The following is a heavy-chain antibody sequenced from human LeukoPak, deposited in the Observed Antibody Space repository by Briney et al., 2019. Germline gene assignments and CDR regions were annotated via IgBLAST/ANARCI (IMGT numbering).Heavy chain of an antibody. Sequence: SETLSLTCTVSGGSISSHYWSWIRQPPGKGLEWIGYIYYSGSTNYNPSLKSRVTISVDTSKNQFSLKLSSVTAADTAVYYCARDYGDYDFWRDQGDAFDIWGQGTMVTVSS. D-gene: IGHD3-3*01. CDR2: IYYSGST. V-gene: IGHV4-59*11. J-gene: IGHJ3*02. CDR1: GGSISSHY. CDR3: ARDYGDYDFWRDQGDAFDI.